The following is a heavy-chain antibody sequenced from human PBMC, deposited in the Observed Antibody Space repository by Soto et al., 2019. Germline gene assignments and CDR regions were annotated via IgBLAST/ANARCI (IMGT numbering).Heavy chain of an antibody. J-gene: IGHJ3*02. V-gene: IGHV1-69*13. CDR1: GGTFSSYA. Sequence: GASVKVSCKASGGTFSSYAISWVRQAPGQGLEWMGGIIPIFGTANYAQKFQGRVTITADESTSTAYMELSSLRSEDTAVYYCARLEYSSXLDAFDIWGQGTMVTVSS. CDR2: IIPIFGTA. CDR3: ARLEYSSXLDAFDI. D-gene: IGHD6-6*01.